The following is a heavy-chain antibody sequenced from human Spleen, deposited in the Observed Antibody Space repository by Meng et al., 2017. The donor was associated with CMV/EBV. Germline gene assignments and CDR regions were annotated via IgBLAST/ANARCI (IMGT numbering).Heavy chain of an antibody. D-gene: IGHD3-22*01. Sequence: SSVQLSCTASGGSFSCYAITWVRQAPGQGLEWMGGIIPKPRTSSYEQKVQDRVTITTDASRSTVYMELSSLRSEDTAVYYCARSDYYDSRGMYYFRYYGMDVWGQGTTVTVSS. CDR1: GGSFSCYA. V-gene: IGHV1-69*05. J-gene: IGHJ6*02. CDR2: IIPKPRTS. CDR3: ARSDYYDSRGMYYFRYYGMDV.